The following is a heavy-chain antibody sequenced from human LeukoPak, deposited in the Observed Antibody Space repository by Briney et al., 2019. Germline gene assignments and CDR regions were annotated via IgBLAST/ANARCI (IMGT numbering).Heavy chain of an antibody. CDR3: ARGPCSTSCHRSWHFDY. CDR1: GGSFSGYY. V-gene: IGHV4-34*01. Sequence: SETLSLTCAVYGGSFSGYYWPWIRQPPGKGLEWIGEINHSGSTTYKPSLRSRVTISVDTSKNHFSLRLTSVTAADTAVYYCARGPCSTSCHRSWHFDYWGQGTLVTVSS. J-gene: IGHJ4*02. CDR2: INHSGST. D-gene: IGHD2-2*01.